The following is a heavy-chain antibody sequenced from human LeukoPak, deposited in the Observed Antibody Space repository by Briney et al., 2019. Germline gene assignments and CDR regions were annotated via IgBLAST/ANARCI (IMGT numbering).Heavy chain of an antibody. D-gene: IGHD6-19*01. CDR1: GYTFTSYY. Sequence: ASVKVSCKASGYTFTSYYMHWVRQAPGQGLEWMGWINPNSGGTNYAQKFQGKVTMTRDTSISTAYMELSRLRSDDTAVYYCARADSSGWYDFDYWGQGTLVTVSS. V-gene: IGHV1-2*02. J-gene: IGHJ4*02. CDR3: ARADSSGWYDFDY. CDR2: INPNSGGT.